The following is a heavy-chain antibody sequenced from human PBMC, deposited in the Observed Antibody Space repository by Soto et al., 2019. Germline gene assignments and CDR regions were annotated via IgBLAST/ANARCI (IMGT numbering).Heavy chain of an antibody. V-gene: IGHV3-49*04. J-gene: IGHJ4*02. D-gene: IGHD2-21*01. CDR1: GFSFDDYV. CDR3: TMWPGVGQSNFEY. Sequence: EVQLVESGGGLVQPGRSLRLSCTASGFSFDDYVMTWVRQAPGKGLEFVGAIRSGGTTEYAASVKGRFTVSRDDSKNIAYLQMNSLKTDDTAVYYCTMWPGVGQSNFEYWGQGALVTVSS. CDR2: IRSGGTT.